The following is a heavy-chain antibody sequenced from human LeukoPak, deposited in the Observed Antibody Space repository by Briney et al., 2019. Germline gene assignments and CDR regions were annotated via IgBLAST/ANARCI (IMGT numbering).Heavy chain of an antibody. CDR3: ARENAGQQLLVLVSTDFWFDP. CDR1: GGSIISYY. D-gene: IGHD6-13*01. V-gene: IGHV4-4*07. CDR2: SYTSGST. Sequence: SETLSLTCTVSGGSIISYYWSWIRQPAGKGLEWIGRSYTSGSTNYNPSLKSRVTMSVDTSKNQFSLKLSSVTAADTAVYYCARENAGQQLLVLVSTDFWFDPWGQGALFTVSS. J-gene: IGHJ5*02.